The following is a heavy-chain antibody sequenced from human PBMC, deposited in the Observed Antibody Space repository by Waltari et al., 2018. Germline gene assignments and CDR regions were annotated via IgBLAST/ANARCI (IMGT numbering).Heavy chain of an antibody. V-gene: IGHV3-23*01. J-gene: IGHJ4*02. Sequence: EVQLLESGGGLVQPGGSRRLSCAASGFTFSSYAISWVRQAPGKGLEWVSAISVSGGSTYYADSVKGRFTISRDNSKNTLYLQMNSLRAEDTAVYYCAKWRIAAAGTGHYWGQGTLVTVSS. CDR3: AKWRIAAAGTGHY. CDR2: ISVSGGST. D-gene: IGHD6-13*01. CDR1: GFTFSSYA.